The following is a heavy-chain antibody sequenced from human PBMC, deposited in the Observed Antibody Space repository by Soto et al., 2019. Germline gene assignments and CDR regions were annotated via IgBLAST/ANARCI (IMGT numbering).Heavy chain of an antibody. J-gene: IGHJ5*02. D-gene: IGHD3-10*01. CDR1: GGSISSGGYY. Sequence: PSETLSLTCTVSGGSISSGGYYWSWIRQHPGKGLEWIGYIYYSGSTYYNTSLESRVTISVDTSKNQFSLKLSSVTAADTAVYYCAREEVAYYGSGSYNWFDPWGQGTLVTVSS. CDR2: IYYSGST. V-gene: IGHV4-31*03. CDR3: AREEVAYYGSGSYNWFDP.